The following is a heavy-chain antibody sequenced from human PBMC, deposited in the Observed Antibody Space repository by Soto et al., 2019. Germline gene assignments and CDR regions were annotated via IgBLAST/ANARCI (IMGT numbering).Heavy chain of an antibody. Sequence: ASVKVSCKASGYSFTNFYIHWMRQAPGQGLEWLGIIRPNSGNTQYSQTFQGRVTMTRDASTSTVYMELTSLTSEDTAVYYCARDFSGTRARGYYYYYGMDVWGQGTTVTVSS. CDR3: ARDFSGTRARGYYYYYGMDV. CDR1: GYSFTNFY. CDR2: IRPNSGNT. V-gene: IGHV1-46*01. D-gene: IGHD1-7*01. J-gene: IGHJ6*02.